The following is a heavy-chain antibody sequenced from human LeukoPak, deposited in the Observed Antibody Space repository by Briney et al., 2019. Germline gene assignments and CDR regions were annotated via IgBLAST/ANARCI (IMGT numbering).Heavy chain of an antibody. CDR1: GGSISTNDYF. J-gene: IGHJ4*02. CDR2: IHYSGIT. CDR3: ARAPLTTATSDYFDL. V-gene: IGHV4-30-4*01. Sequence: SETLSLTCTVSGGSISTNDYFWSWIRQSPEKGLEWIGYIHYSGITKSNPSLESRLTLSVDTSRNQLSLRLTSVTAADTAVYYCARAPLTTATSDYFDLWGLGTLVTVSS. D-gene: IGHD4-17*01.